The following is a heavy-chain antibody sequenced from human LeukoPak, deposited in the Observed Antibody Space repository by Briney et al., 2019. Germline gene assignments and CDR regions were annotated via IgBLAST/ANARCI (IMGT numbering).Heavy chain of an antibody. CDR3: ARDPHCSSTNCPFDL. D-gene: IGHD2-2*01. J-gene: IGHJ4*02. V-gene: IGHV4-4*02. CDR1: GGSISSSDW. Sequence: SETLSLTCAVSGGSISSSDWWSRVRQPPGRGLEWIGYIWRSDHTNYNPSLKSRVTMSLDKSKNQFSLKLSSVTAADTAVYYCARDPHCSSTNCPFDLWGQGTLVIVAS. CDR2: IWRSDHT.